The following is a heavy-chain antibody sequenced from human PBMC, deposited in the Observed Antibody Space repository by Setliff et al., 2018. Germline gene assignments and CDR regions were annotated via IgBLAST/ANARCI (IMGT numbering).Heavy chain of an antibody. V-gene: IGHV1-46*01. CDR3: ARAPLESGYYYGQDHHFDY. Sequence: ASMKVSCKASGYTFTGYYMHWVRQAPGQGLERMGIIDPSGDYTNYAQKFQGRVTMTRDTSTTTVYMELSSLRSDDTAVYYCARAPLESGYYYGQDHHFDYWGQGTLVTVSS. CDR1: GYTFTGYY. J-gene: IGHJ4*02. D-gene: IGHD5-18*01. CDR2: IDPSGDYT.